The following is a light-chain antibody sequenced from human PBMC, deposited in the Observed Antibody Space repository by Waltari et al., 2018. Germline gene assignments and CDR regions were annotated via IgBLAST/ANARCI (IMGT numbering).Light chain of an antibody. V-gene: IGKV1-17*01. CDR3: LQHNTRPFT. CDR2: AAS. Sequence: DIQMTQSPSSLSASVGDRVTITCRASQGIGNDLGWYQQKPRKAPKRLIYAASSLESGVPSRFSGSGSGTEFTLTISSLQPEDFATYYCLQHNTRPFTFGGGTKVEIK. CDR1: QGIGND. J-gene: IGKJ4*01.